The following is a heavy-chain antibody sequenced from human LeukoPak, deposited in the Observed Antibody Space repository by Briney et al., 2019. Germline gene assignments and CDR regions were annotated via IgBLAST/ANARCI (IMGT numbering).Heavy chain of an antibody. CDR3: AHGSGYSYGYFFDY. D-gene: IGHD5-18*01. V-gene: IGHV2-5*02. J-gene: IGHJ4*02. CDR1: GFSPSTSGVG. CDR2: IYWDDDK. Sequence: KESGPTLVKPTQTLTLTCTFSGFSPSTSGVGVGWIRQPPGKALEWLALIYWDDDKRYSPSLKSRLTITKDTSKNQVVLTMTNMDPVDTATYCCAHGSGYSYGYFFDYWGQGTLVTVSS.